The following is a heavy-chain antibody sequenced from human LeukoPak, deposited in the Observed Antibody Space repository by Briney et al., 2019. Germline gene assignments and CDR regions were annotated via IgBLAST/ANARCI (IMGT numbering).Heavy chain of an antibody. CDR1: GFTFSSYG. Sequence: GGSLRLSCAASGFTFSSYGMHWVRQAPGKGLEWVAFIRYDGSNKYYADSVKGRFTISRDNSKNTLYLQMNSLRAEDTAVYYCAKGAHVLLWFGEDQIFDYWGQGTLVTVSS. D-gene: IGHD3-10*01. CDR3: AKGAHVLLWFGEDQIFDY. V-gene: IGHV3-30*02. CDR2: IRYDGSNK. J-gene: IGHJ4*02.